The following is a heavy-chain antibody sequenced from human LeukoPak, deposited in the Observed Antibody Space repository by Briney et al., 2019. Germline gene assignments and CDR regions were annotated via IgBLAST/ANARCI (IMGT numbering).Heavy chain of an antibody. CDR1: GILVSSNY. CDR2: IDSTGST. CDR3: AFSRPNDAFDI. Sequence: PGGSLRLSCVASGILVSSNYMSWVRQAPGKGLEWVSFIDSTGSTYYADSVKGRFTISRDNAKNTLYLQMSSLRADDTAVYYCAFSRPNDAFDIWGQGTVVTVSS. V-gene: IGHV3-66*01. J-gene: IGHJ3*02.